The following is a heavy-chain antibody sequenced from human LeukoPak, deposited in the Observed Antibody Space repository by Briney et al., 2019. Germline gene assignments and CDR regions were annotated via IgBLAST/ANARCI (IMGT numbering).Heavy chain of an antibody. CDR2: ISTSSIYI. V-gene: IGHV3-21*01. Sequence: GGSLRLSCAASGFTFSSYSMNWVRQAPGKGLEWVSSISTSSIYIYYADSVKGRFTISRDNAKNTLYLQMNSLRAEDTAVYYCAKVGSYHDFDYWGQGTLVTVSS. J-gene: IGHJ4*02. D-gene: IGHD3-22*01. CDR3: AKVGSYHDFDY. CDR1: GFTFSSYS.